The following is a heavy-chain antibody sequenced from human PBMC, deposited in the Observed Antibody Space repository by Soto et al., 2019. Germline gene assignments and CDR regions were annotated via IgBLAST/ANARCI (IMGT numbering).Heavy chain of an antibody. J-gene: IGHJ4*02. V-gene: IGHV4-34*01. CDR3: ARGPDILTGFDY. CDR2: INHSGST. CDR1: GGSFSDFY. Sequence: SETLSLTCAVYGGSFSDFYWTWIRQPPGKGLEWIGEINHSGSTNYNPSLKSRLTMSVDTSKNQFSLRLSSVTAADTAVYYCARGPDILTGFDYWGQGTQVTVSS. D-gene: IGHD3-9*01.